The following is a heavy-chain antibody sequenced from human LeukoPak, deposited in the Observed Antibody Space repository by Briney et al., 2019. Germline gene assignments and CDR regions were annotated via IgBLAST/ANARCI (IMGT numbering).Heavy chain of an antibody. CDR3: TAASGSYWYFDL. D-gene: IGHD6-13*01. CDR1: GGSISSYY. J-gene: IGHJ2*01. Sequence: SETLSLTCTVSGGSISSYYWSWIRQPPGKGLEWIGFIYYSGSTNYNPSLESRLTISVDTSKSQFSLRLSSVTAADTAVYYCTAASGSYWYFDLWGRGTLVTVSS. CDR2: IYYSGST. V-gene: IGHV4-59*08.